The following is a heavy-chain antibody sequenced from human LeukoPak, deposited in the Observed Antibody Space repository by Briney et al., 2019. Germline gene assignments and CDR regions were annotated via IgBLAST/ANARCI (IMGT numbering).Heavy chain of an antibody. CDR2: ISQDGSEK. V-gene: IGHV3-7*01. CDR3: ARWGSELPDDAFDI. Sequence: GGSLRLSCAASGFTFRRFWMSWVRRAPGKGLEWVASISQDGSEKHYLDSVKGRFTISRDNAKNSLYLQMNSLRVEDTAVYYCARWGSELPDDAFDIWGQGTMVTVSS. CDR1: GFTFRRFW. D-gene: IGHD6-25*01. J-gene: IGHJ3*02.